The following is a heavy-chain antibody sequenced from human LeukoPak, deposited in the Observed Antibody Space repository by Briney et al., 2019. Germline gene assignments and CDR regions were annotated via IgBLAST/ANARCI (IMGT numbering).Heavy chain of an antibody. CDR2: IYWSSDST. Sequence: WGSLRLSCVASGFTFDDYGMSWVRQGPGKGPEWVSGIYWSSDSTGYADSVKGRFTISRDNAKNSLYLQMNSLRAEDTALYYCARDLRFDGYPYGMDVWGQGTTVTVSS. J-gene: IGHJ6*02. CDR3: ARDLRFDGYPYGMDV. V-gene: IGHV3-20*04. CDR1: GFTFDDYG. D-gene: IGHD5-24*01.